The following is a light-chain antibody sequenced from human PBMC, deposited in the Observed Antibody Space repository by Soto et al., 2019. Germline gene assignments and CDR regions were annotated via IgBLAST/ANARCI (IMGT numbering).Light chain of an antibody. CDR1: SSDIGGYNY. Sequence: QSALTQPPSASGSPGQSVTISCTGTSSDIGGYNYVSWYQHHPGKAPKVMIYEVSKRPSGVPDRFSGSKSGNTASLTVTGLQPDGEAEYYCSSYPGSNNLGVFGGGTKPTVL. CDR3: SSYPGSNNLGV. CDR2: EVS. V-gene: IGLV2-8*01. J-gene: IGLJ3*02.